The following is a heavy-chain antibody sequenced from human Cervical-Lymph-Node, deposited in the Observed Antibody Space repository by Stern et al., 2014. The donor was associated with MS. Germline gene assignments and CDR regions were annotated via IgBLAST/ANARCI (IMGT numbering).Heavy chain of an antibody. D-gene: IGHD4-17*01. V-gene: IGHV1-2*02. CDR2: INPDSGGT. CDR1: GYTFAGYY. CDR3: ARDRAPTRSVSGLGLNYYYYGMDV. J-gene: IGHJ6*02. Sequence: QMQLVQSGAEVKNPGASVKVSCKASGYTFAGYYVHWVRQAPGQGLEWMGWINPDSGGTNYAQKFQGRFTMTRDTSISTIYMELTSMRSDDTAVYYCARDRAPTRSVSGLGLNYYYYGMDVWGQGTTVTVSS.